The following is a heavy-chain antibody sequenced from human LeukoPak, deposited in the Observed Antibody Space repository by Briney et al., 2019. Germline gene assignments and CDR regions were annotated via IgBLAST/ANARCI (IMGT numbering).Heavy chain of an antibody. D-gene: IGHD1-1*01. CDR3: AKDPALETTLRESNYNY. J-gene: IGHJ4*02. V-gene: IGHV3-23*01. Sequence: GGSLRLSCAASGFTFSSYAMSWVRQAPGKGLEWVSAIGGSGGSTYYADSVKGRFTTSRDNSKNTLYLQMNSLRAEDTAVYYCAKDPALETTLRESNYNYRGPLILVTVSS. CDR2: IGGSGGST. CDR1: GFTFSSYA.